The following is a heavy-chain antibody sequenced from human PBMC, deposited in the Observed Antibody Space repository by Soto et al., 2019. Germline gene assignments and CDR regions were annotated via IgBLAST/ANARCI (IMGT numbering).Heavy chain of an antibody. CDR1: GGSISSYY. Sequence: SETLSLTCPVSGGSISSYYWSWIRQPPGKGLEWIGYIYYSGSTNYNPSLKSRVTISVDTSKNQFSLKLSSVTAADTAVYYCARVGVTATYTGYYYYGMDVWGQGTTVTVSS. CDR2: IYYSGST. J-gene: IGHJ6*02. D-gene: IGHD5-18*01. V-gene: IGHV4-59*01. CDR3: ARVGVTATYTGYYYYGMDV.